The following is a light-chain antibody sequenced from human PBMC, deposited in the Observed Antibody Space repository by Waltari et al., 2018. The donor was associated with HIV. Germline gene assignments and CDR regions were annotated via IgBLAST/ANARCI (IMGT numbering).Light chain of an antibody. CDR1: ALPTTY. J-gene: IGLJ2*01. CDR3: YSTDSSGNPL. CDR2: EDS. Sequence: SYELTQPPSVSVSPGQTARITCSGDALPTTYAYWYQQKSGQAPMLVIYEDSKRPSEIPERFAGSSSATMAALTISGAQVEDEADYYCYSTDSSGNPLFGGGTKLTVL. V-gene: IGLV3-10*01.